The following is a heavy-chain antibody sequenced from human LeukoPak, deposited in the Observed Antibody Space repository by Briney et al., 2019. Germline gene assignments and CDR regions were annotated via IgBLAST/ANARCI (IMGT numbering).Heavy chain of an antibody. Sequence: PSETLSLTCTVSGGSISSYYWSWIRQPPGKGLEWIGYIYYSGSTNYNPSLKSRVTISVDTSKNQSSLKLSSVTAADTAVYYCARVAAAAGIINWFDPWGQGTLVTVSS. CDR3: ARVAAAAGIINWFDP. V-gene: IGHV4-59*01. CDR2: IYYSGST. CDR1: GGSISSYY. D-gene: IGHD6-13*01. J-gene: IGHJ5*02.